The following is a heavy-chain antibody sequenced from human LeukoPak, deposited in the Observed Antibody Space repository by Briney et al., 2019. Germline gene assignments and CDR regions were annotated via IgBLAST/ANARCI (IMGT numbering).Heavy chain of an antibody. CDR1: GFTFSDYY. CDR2: VSSSSSYT. CDR3: ARDIFGSGSQEWFDP. J-gene: IGHJ5*02. V-gene: IGHV3-11*06. Sequence: GGSLRLSCAASGFTFSDYYMSWIRQAPGKGLEWVSYVSSSSSYTNYADSVKGRFTISRDNAKNSLYLQMTSLRAEDTAVYYCARDIFGSGSQEWFDPWGQGTLVTVSS. D-gene: IGHD3-10*01.